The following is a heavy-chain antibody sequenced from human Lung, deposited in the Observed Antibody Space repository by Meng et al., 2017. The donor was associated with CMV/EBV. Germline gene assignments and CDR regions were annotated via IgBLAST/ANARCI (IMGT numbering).Heavy chain of an antibody. Sequence: GGSLRLXCAASGFTFNTYWMSWVRQAPGKGLEWVAIIKQDGSEKYYVDSVKGRFTISRDNGKKSLYLQMNSLRVEDKDVYYCVRDQWLGNFDYWGQGAPVTVSS. CDR1: GFTFNTYW. CDR3: VRDQWLGNFDY. J-gene: IGHJ4*02. CDR2: IKQDGSEK. V-gene: IGHV3-7*01. D-gene: IGHD6-19*01.